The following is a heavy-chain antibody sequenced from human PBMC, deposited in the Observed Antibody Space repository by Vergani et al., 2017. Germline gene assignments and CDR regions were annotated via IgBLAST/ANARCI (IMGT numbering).Heavy chain of an antibody. Sequence: QVQLVQSGAEVKKPGASVKVSCKASGYTFTSYAMHWVRQAPGHRLEWMGWINAGNGNTKYSQKFQGRVTITRDTSASTDYMELSSLRSEDTAVYYCARDTVTTRGDYNWFDPWGQGTLVTVSS. V-gene: IGHV1-3*01. CDR3: ARDTVTTRGDYNWFDP. CDR2: INAGNGNT. J-gene: IGHJ5*02. D-gene: IGHD4-17*01. CDR1: GYTFTSYA.